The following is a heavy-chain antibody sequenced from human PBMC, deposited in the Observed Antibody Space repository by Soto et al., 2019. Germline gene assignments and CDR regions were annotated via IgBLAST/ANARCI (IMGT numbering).Heavy chain of an antibody. V-gene: IGHV1-18*01. Sequence: GTSVKLSCKASGYSFTSYGISWVRQAPRQGLEWMGWISAYNGNTNYAQKLQGRVTMTTDTSTSTAYMELRSLRSDDTAVYYCARVSITIFGVVIADDAFDIWGQGTMVTVSS. CDR2: ISAYNGNT. D-gene: IGHD3-3*01. CDR3: ARVSITIFGVVIADDAFDI. J-gene: IGHJ3*02. CDR1: GYSFTSYG.